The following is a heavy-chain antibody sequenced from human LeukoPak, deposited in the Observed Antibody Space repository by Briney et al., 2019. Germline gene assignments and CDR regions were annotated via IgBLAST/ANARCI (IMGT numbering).Heavy chain of an antibody. CDR2: ISGSGGST. D-gene: IGHD6-6*01. J-gene: IGHJ4*02. V-gene: IGHV3-23*01. CDR1: GFTFSSYA. CDR3: AKDPYSSSSPYYFDY. Sequence: GGSLRLSCAASGFTFSSYAMSWVRQAPGKGLEWVSAISGSGGSTYYADSVKGRFTISRDNSKNTLYLQMNSLRADDTSVYYCAKDPYSSSSPYYFDYWGQGTLVTVSS.